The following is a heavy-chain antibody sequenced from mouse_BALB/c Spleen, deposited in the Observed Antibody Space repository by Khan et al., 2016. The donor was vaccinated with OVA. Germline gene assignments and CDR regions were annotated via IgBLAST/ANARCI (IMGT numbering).Heavy chain of an antibody. CDR2: INTETGEP. V-gene: IGHV9-2-1*01. Sequence: QIQLVQSGPELKKPGETVKISCKASGYTFTDYSMHWVKQAPGKGLKWMSWINTETGEPTYADDFKGRFAFSLETSASTAYLQINNLKNEDTATXFWAGSKHWYFDVWGAGTTVTVSS. D-gene: IGHD2-5*01. CDR3: AGSKHWYFDV. J-gene: IGHJ1*01. CDR1: GYTFTDYS.